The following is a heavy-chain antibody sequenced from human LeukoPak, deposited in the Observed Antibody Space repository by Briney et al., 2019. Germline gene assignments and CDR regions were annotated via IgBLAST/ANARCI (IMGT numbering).Heavy chain of an antibody. CDR1: GGSISSSSYY. J-gene: IGHJ6*02. Sequence: PSETLSLTCTVSGGSISSSSYYWGWIRQPPGKGLEWIGSIYYSGSAYYNPSLKSRVTISVDTSKNQFSLKLSSVTAADTAVYYCATSYGSGSNYYYYYGMDVWGQGTTVTVSS. V-gene: IGHV4-39*07. D-gene: IGHD3-10*01. CDR3: ATSYGSGSNYYYYYGMDV. CDR2: IYYSGSA.